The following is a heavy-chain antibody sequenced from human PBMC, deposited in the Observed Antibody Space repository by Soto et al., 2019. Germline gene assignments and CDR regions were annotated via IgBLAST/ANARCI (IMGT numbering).Heavy chain of an antibody. CDR3: ERGRWSTFDY. CDR2: TYYRSKWYN. J-gene: IGHJ4*02. D-gene: IGHD2-15*01. CDR1: GDSFSSNNIA. Sequence: TLSLTCAVSGDSFSSNNIAWNWLRQSPWRGLEWLGRTYYRSKWYNEYAVSVRSRITINLDTSKNQFSLQLNSVTPEDTAVYYCERGRWSTFDYWGQGAQVTVSS. V-gene: IGHV6-1*01.